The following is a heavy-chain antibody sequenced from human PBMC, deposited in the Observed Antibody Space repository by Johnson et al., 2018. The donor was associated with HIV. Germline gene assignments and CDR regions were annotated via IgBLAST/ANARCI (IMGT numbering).Heavy chain of an antibody. J-gene: IGHJ3*01. CDR3: ARDINYYDSSGYLIGSDAFDL. CDR2: IRYDGNNK. V-gene: IGHV3-30*02. Sequence: QVQLVESGGGVVQPGGSLRLSCAASGFTFRNYGMHWVRQAPGKGLEWVAFIRYDGNNKYYADSVKGRFTISRDNSKNTLYLQMNSLRAEDTAVYYCARDINYYDSSGYLIGSDAFDLWGQGTMVTVSS. D-gene: IGHD3-22*01. CDR1: GFTFRNYG.